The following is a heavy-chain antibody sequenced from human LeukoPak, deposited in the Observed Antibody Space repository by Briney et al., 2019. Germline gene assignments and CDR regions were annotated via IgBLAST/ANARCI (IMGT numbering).Heavy chain of an antibody. CDR3: ARDKRGGGSSDI. J-gene: IGHJ3*02. V-gene: IGHV4-59*12. D-gene: IGHD6-6*01. Sequence: SETLSLTCTVSGGSISNYFWSWIRQPPGKGLEWIGYIYYSGTTNYNPSLKSRVTISVDTSKSQFSLKLSSVTAADTAVYYCARDKRGGGSSDIWGQGTMVTVSS. CDR1: GGSISNYF. CDR2: IYYSGTT.